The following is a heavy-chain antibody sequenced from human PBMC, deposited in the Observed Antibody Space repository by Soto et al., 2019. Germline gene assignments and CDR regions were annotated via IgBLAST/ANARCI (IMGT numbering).Heavy chain of an antibody. CDR2: ISSDGTNK. Sequence: VQLVESGGGVVQPEKSLRLSCAASGFTFSSHGMHWVRQAPGKGLEWVAVISSDGTNKYYAESVKGRFTISRDNSKNTLYLQMNSLRAEDTAVYYCASRVPHGTYGAPYFQHWGQGTLVTVS. D-gene: IGHD1-26*01. CDR1: GFTFSSHG. V-gene: IGHV3-30*03. CDR3: ASRVPHGTYGAPYFQH. J-gene: IGHJ1*01.